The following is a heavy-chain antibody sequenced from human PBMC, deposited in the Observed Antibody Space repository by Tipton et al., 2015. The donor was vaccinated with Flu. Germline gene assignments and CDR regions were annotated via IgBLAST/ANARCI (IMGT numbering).Heavy chain of an antibody. D-gene: IGHD3-10*01. CDR2: FSPAGNT. CDR1: GFAFTSYD. J-gene: IGHJ4*02. Sequence: SLRLSCAASGFAFTSYDMHWVRQATGKGLEWVSCFSPAGNTYYSDSVKGRFTISRDNAKNSLYLQMNSLRGDDSAVYYCARAVGGSGSYWGQGTLVTVSS. V-gene: IGHV3-13*01. CDR3: ARAVGGSGSY.